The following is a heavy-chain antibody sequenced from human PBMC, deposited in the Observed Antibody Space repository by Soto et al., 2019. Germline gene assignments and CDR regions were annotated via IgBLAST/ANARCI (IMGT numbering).Heavy chain of an antibody. V-gene: IGHV4-34*01. CDR1: GGSFSGYY. D-gene: IGHD3-3*01. CDR2: INHSGST. CDR3: ARLPLSSDFWTGYYSAPY. Sequence: PSETLSLTCAVYGGSFSGYYWSWIRQPPGKGLERIGEINHSGSTNYNPSLKSRVTISVDTSKNQFSLKLSSVTAADTAVYYCARLPLSSDFWTGYYSAPYWGQGTLVTVSS. J-gene: IGHJ4*02.